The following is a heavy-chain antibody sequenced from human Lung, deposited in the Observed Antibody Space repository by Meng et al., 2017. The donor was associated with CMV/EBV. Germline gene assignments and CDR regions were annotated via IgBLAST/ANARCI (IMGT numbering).Heavy chain of an antibody. Sequence: AGSXRLXCAVSGFRLDDHGMSWVRQAPGKGLEWNSGITWNGLMTDYADSVKGRFTISRDNGKNSLYLQMNSLGVEDTALYYCARDRERAMDLVATMLDDWXQGTXVTVAS. D-gene: IGHD5-12*01. J-gene: IGHJ4*02. V-gene: IGHV3-20*04. CDR3: ARDRERAMDLVATMLDD. CDR2: ITWNGLMT. CDR1: GFRLDDHG.